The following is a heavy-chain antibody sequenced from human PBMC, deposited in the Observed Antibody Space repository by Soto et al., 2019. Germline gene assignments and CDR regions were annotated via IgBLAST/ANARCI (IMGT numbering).Heavy chain of an antibody. CDR3: ARRSIVGATIWYFDL. V-gene: IGHV5-51*01. CDR2: IYPGGSDT. Sequence: GESLKISCKGSGYSFTSYWIGWVRQMPGKGLEWMGIIYPGGSDTKYSPSFQGQVTISADKSISTAYLQWSSLKASDTAMYYCARRSIVGATIWYFDLWGRGTLVTVSS. CDR1: GYSFTSYW. J-gene: IGHJ2*01. D-gene: IGHD1-26*01.